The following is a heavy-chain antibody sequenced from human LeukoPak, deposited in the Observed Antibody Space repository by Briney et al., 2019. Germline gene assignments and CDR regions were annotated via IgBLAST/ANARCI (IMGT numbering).Heavy chain of an antibody. V-gene: IGHV1-18*01. CDR1: GYTFTSYQ. CDR3: ARALDGVALDY. D-gene: IGHD2-15*01. J-gene: IGHJ4*02. CDR2: VSAYNGNT. Sequence: GASVKVSCKASGYTFTSYQINWVRQAPGQGLEWMGWVSAYNGNTNYAQELQGRVTVTTDTSTSTASMELRSLRSDDTAVYYCARALDGVALDYWGQGTLVTVSS.